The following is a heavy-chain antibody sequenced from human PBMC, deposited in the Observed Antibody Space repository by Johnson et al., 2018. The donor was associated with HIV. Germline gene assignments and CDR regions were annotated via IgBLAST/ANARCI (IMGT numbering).Heavy chain of an antibody. V-gene: IGHV3-33*06. D-gene: IGHD1-26*01. CDR2: IWYDGNNK. CDR3: AKGLGRYYEAFDI. CDR1: GFTFSSYG. J-gene: IGHJ3*02. Sequence: QVQLVESGGGVAQPGRSLRLSCAASGFTFSSYGMHWVRQAPGKGLEWVAIIWYDGNNKYYADSVKGRFTISRDNSKNTLYLQMNSLRVEDTAVYYCAKGLGRYYEAFDICGQGTMVTVSS.